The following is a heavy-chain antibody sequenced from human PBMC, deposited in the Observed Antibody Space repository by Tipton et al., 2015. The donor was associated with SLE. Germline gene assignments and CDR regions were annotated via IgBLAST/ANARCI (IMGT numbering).Heavy chain of an antibody. J-gene: IGHJ2*01. Sequence: TLSLTCAVYGGSFSGYYWSWIRQPPGKGLEWIGEINHSGSTNYNPSLKSRVTISVDTSKNQFSLKLSSVTAADTAVYYCARGYCSGGSSSYWYFDLWGRGTLVTVSS. CDR1: GGSFSGYY. V-gene: IGHV4-34*01. D-gene: IGHD2-15*01. CDR3: ARGYCSGGSSSYWYFDL. CDR2: INHSGST.